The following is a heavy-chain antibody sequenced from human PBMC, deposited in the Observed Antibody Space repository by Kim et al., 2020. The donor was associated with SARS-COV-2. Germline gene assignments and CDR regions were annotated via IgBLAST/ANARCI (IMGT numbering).Heavy chain of an antibody. CDR2: IYPSGST. D-gene: IGHD3-22*01. CDR3: ARDYYYDSSGHYSDDAFNI. Sequence: SETLSLTCSVSGGSIRNYYWSWIRQTAGKGLEWIGRIYPSGSTTFNPSLKTRVTMSIDASKNQFSLKLSSVTAADTAVYYCARDYYYDSSGHYSDDAFNICGQGTMVTISS. CDR1: GGSIRNYY. V-gene: IGHV4-4*07. J-gene: IGHJ3*02.